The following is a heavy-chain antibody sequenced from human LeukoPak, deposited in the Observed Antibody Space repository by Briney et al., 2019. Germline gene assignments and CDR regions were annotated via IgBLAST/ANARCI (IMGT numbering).Heavy chain of an antibody. J-gene: IGHJ4*02. CDR1: GFTFSNYW. CDR3: ARETYYDFWSGYFPFGY. Sequence: GGSLRLSRAASGFTFSNYWMHWVRQVPGKGLVWVSRISSDGNNIQYADSVKGRFTISRDNAKNSLYLQMNSLRAEDTAVYYCARETYYDFWSGYFPFGYWGQGTLVTVSS. CDR2: ISSDGNNI. V-gene: IGHV3-74*01. D-gene: IGHD3-3*01.